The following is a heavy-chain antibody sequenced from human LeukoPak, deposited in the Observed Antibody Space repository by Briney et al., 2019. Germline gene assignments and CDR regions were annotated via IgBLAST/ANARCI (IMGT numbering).Heavy chain of an antibody. V-gene: IGHV4-39*01. Sequence: KSSETLSLTCTVSGGSISSSSYYWGWIRQPPGKGLEWIGSIYYSGSTYYNPSLKSRVTISVDTSKNQFSLKVSSVTAADTAVYYCARRSFGLITYYFDYWGQGTLVTVSS. CDR2: IYYSGST. CDR1: GGSISSSSYY. D-gene: IGHD3-22*01. CDR3: ARRSFGLITYYFDY. J-gene: IGHJ4*02.